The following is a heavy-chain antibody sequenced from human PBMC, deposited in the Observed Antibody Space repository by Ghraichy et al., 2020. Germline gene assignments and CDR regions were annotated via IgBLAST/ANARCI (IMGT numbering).Heavy chain of an antibody. D-gene: IGHD6-19*01. CDR2: INSDGSTT. Sequence: GGSLRLSCAASGFTFSNYWMHWVRQAPGKGLVWVSRINSDGSTTDYADSVKGRFTISGDNAKNTLYLQMNSLRAEDTAIYYCARVHPLYSSGWYPLDSWGQGTLVTVSS. V-gene: IGHV3-74*01. CDR1: GFTFSNYW. CDR3: ARVHPLYSSGWYPLDS. J-gene: IGHJ4*02.